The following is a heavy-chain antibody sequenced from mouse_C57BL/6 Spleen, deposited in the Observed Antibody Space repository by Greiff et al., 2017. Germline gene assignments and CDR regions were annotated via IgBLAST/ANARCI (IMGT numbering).Heavy chain of an antibody. CDR1: GYTFTSYW. CDR3: ARPIATLVANFDY. Sequence: QVQLQQPGPELVKPGASVKMSCKASGYTFTSYWMHWVKQRPGQGLEWIGRINPNNGGTNYNEKFKGKATLTGDKSSSTAYMQLSSLTSEDSAVYYWARPIATLVANFDYWGQGTTLTVSS. D-gene: IGHD2-12*01. V-gene: IGHV1-53*01. CDR2: INPNNGGT. J-gene: IGHJ2*01.